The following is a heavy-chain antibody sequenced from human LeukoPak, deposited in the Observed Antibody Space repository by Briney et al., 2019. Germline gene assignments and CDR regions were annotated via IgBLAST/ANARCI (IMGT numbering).Heavy chain of an antibody. D-gene: IGHD5-24*01. V-gene: IGHV1-46*01. Sequence: ASVKVSCKASGYTFTTYYMHWVRQAPGQGLEWMGIINPSGGRTSYTQKFQGRLTMTRDTSTSTVYMELSSLSSEDTAVYYCTRDEAGREMPTGPWGQGTLVTVSS. CDR1: GYTFTTYY. J-gene: IGHJ5*02. CDR2: INPSGGRT. CDR3: TRDEAGREMPTGP.